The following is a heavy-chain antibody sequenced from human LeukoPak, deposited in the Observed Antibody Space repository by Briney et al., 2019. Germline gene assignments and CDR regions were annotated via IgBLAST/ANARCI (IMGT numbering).Heavy chain of an antibody. CDR1: GGSISSYY. Sequence: PSETLCLTCTVSGGSISSYYWSWVRQPPGKGLEWIGYIYYSGNTNYNPSLKSRDTISVDTSKNQFSLKLSSVTAANTAVYYCARCLERIPNTYPVSYGGNVKAFDYWGQGTLVTVSS. D-gene: IGHD4-23*01. J-gene: IGHJ4*02. V-gene: IGHV4-59*08. CDR2: IYYSGNT. CDR3: ARCLERIPNTYPVSYGGNVKAFDY.